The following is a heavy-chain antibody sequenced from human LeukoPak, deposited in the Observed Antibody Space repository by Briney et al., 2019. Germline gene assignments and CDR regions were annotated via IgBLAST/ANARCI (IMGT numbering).Heavy chain of an antibody. CDR2: IIPIFGTA. CDR1: GGTFSSYA. V-gene: IGHV1-69*01. CDR3: ARDLIGGAEPFPNWNEVRFDY. J-gene: IGHJ4*02. D-gene: IGHD1-20*01. Sequence: ASVKVSCKAPGGTFSSYAISWVRQAPGQGLEWMGGIIPIFGTANYAQKFQGRVTITADESTSTAYMELSSLRSEDTAVYYCARDLIGGAEPFPNWNEVRFDYWGQGTLVTVSS.